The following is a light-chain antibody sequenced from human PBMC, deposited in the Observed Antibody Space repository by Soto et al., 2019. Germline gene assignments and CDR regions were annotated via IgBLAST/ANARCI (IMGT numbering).Light chain of an antibody. Sequence: EIVMTPPPAPLSVSPGERATLSCRASQSVSSSYLAWYQQKPGQAPRLLIYGASSRATGIPDRFSGSGSGTDFTLTISRLEPEDFAVYYCQQYGSSLIFGQGTRLEIK. CDR1: QSVSSSY. V-gene: IGKV3-20*01. CDR3: QQYGSSLI. CDR2: GAS. J-gene: IGKJ5*01.